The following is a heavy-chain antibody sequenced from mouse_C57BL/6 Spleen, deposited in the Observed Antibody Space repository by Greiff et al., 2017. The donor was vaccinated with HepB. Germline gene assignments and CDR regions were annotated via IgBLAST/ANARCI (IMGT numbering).Heavy chain of an antibody. CDR2: IDPSDSYT. V-gene: IGHV1-69*01. CDR3: ARSGWLLRKAMDY. Sequence: VQLQQSGAELVMPGASVKLSCKASGYTFTSYWMHWVKQRPGQGLEWIGEIDPSDSYTNYNQKFKGKSTLTVDKSSSTAYMQLSSLTSEDSAVYYCARSGWLLRKAMDYWGQGTSVTVSS. J-gene: IGHJ4*01. D-gene: IGHD2-3*01. CDR1: GYTFTSYW.